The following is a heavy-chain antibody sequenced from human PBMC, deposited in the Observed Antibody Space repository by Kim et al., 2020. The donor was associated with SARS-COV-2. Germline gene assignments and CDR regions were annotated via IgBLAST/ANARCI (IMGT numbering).Heavy chain of an antibody. CDR3: AKRLGPTTPNFDY. CDR1: GFTLSSYG. D-gene: IGHD1-26*01. Sequence: GGSLRLSCAASGFTLSSYGMSWVRQAPGKGLEWVSAISWIGPDRNYANSVKGRFTISRDNSKNTLYLQMNSLRDEDTAIYYCAKRLGPTTPNFDYWGPGTLVTVSS. CDR2: ISWIGPDR. V-gene: IGHV3-23*01. J-gene: IGHJ4*02.